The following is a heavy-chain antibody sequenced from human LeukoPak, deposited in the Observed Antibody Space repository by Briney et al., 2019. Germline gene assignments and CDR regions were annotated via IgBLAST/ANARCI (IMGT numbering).Heavy chain of an antibody. CDR2: ITPNGGTT. Sequence: GGSLRLSCAASGFSFSYHGMNWVRQAPGKGLEWVSGITPNGGTTGYADSVRGRFTISRDNAQNSLYLQMNSLRAEDTAVYYCTRGSYGDYEYWGQGTLVTVSS. V-gene: IGHV3-20*04. CDR3: TRGSYGDYEY. J-gene: IGHJ4*02. CDR1: GFSFSYHG. D-gene: IGHD4-17*01.